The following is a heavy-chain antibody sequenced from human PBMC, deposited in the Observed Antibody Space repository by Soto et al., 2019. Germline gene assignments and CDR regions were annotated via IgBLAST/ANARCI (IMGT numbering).Heavy chain of an antibody. CDR3: SRTHGWVRDEVVY. CDR2: IIPSFGTA. J-gene: IGHJ4*02. D-gene: IGHD3-10*01. Sequence: VQLVQSGAEVKKPGSSVKVSCKASGGTFSSYAISWVRKAPGQGREWMGGIIPSFGTANYAQKFQGRVTITADESTSTEYMELSIVRSEDTALYYCSRTHGWVRDEVVYWGQGTLVTVSS. CDR1: GGTFSSYA. V-gene: IGHV1-69*01.